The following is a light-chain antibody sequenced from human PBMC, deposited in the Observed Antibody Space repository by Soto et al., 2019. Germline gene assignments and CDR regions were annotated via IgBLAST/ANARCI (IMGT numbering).Light chain of an antibody. CDR2: GAS. J-gene: IGKJ1*01. CDR3: QQYGSSPQT. CDR1: QSVSRSY. V-gene: IGKV3-20*01. Sequence: EIVLTQSPGTLSLSPGDRATLSCRASQSVSRSYLAWYQQKPGQAPRLLIYGASSRATGIPDRFSGSGSGTDFTLTISRLEPEDFAVYYCQQYGSSPQTFGQGTKVEIK.